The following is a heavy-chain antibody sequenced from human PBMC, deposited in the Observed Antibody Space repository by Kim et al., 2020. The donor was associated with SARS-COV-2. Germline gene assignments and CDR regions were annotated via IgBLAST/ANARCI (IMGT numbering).Heavy chain of an antibody. CDR2: INHSGST. Sequence: SETLSLTCAVYGGSFSGYYWSWIRQTPGKGLEWIGEINHSGSTNYNPSLKSRVTISVDTSKNQFSLKLSSVTAANTAVYYCARKYAEVFYYDSSNAFDI. CDR1: GGSFSGYY. CDR3: ARKYAEVFYYDSSNAFDI. J-gene: IGHJ3*02. D-gene: IGHD3-22*01. V-gene: IGHV4-34*01.